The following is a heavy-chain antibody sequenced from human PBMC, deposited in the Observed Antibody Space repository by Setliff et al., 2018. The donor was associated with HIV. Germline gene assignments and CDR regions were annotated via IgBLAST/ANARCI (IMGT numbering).Heavy chain of an antibody. CDR3: ARDYPYYESSGYNYLEAFDI. CDR1: GFTFTGYY. V-gene: IGHV1-2*02. Sequence: ASVKVSCKASGFTFTGYYLHWVRRAPGQGLEWMGWINPNSGATNYAHNFQGRVTMTRDTSISTAYMELSSLRSEDTAVYNCARDYPYYESSGYNYLEAFDIWGQGTMVTVSS. J-gene: IGHJ3*02. CDR2: INPNSGAT. D-gene: IGHD3-22*01.